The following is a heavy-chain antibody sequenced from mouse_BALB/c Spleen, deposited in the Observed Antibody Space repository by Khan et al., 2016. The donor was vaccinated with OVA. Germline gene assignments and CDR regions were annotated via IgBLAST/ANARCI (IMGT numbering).Heavy chain of an antibody. V-gene: IGHV3-1*02. J-gene: IGHJ4*01. CDR2: IHYSGST. D-gene: IGHD1-2*01. Sequence: VQLQQSGPDLVKPSQSLSLTCTVTGYSITSGYSWHWIRQFPGNKLEWMGYIHYSGSTNYNPSLKSRISITRDTSKNQFFLQLNSVTTEDTATYFCARSLVITTATGNAMDYWGQGTSVTVSS. CDR1: GYSITSGYS. CDR3: ARSLVITTATGNAMDY.